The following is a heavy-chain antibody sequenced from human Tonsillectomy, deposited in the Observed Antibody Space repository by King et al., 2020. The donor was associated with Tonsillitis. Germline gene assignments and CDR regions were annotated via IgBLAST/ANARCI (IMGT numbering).Heavy chain of an antibody. CDR3: ARDQAYSSFDY. V-gene: IGHV3-7*04. CDR1: EFTFSSSW. D-gene: IGHD6-19*01. CDR2: IKPDGSGK. Sequence: VQLVESGGGLVQPGGSLKLSCAASEFTFSSSWMTWVRQAPGKGLQWVATIKPDGSGKYYVGSVKGRFTVSRDNAKKSLDLQMNSLRSEDTTIYYCARDQAYSSFDYWGQGTLVTVSS. J-gene: IGHJ4*02.